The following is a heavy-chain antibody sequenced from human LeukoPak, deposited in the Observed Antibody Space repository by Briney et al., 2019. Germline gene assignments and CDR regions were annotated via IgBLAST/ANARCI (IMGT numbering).Heavy chain of an antibody. D-gene: IGHD6-13*01. CDR1: GFTFSNAW. Sequence: PGGSLRLSCAASGFTFSNAWMSWVRQAPGKGLEWVGRIKSKTDGGTTDYAAPVKGRFTISRDDSKNTLYLQMNSLKTEDTAVYYCTTAPPVGQQLVPANPGYWGQGTLVTVSS. CDR2: IKSKTDGGTT. J-gene: IGHJ4*02. V-gene: IGHV3-15*01. CDR3: TTAPPVGQQLVPANPGY.